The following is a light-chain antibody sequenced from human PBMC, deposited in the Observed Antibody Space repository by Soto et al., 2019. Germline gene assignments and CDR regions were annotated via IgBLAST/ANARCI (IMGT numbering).Light chain of an antibody. V-gene: IGKV1-5*03. CDR3: QQYNSYPYT. J-gene: IGKJ2*01. CDR2: KAS. CDR1: QSSSW. Sequence: DIQMTQSPSTLSASVGDRVTITCRASQSSSWFAWYQQKPGKAPKLLIYKASSLESGVPSRFSGSGSGTEFTLTISSLQPDDFATYYCQQYNSYPYTFGQGTKLEIK.